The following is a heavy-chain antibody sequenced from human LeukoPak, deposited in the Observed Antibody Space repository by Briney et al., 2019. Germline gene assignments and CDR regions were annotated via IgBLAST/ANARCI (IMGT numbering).Heavy chain of an antibody. Sequence: PGGSLRLSCAASGFTFDDYAMHWVRQAPGKGLEWVSLISWDGGSTYYADSVKGRFTISRDNSKNSLYLQMNSLRAEDTALYYCAKGLIAAAGTRAEYFQHWGRGNLVTVSS. V-gene: IGHV3-43D*04. CDR2: ISWDGGST. D-gene: IGHD6-13*01. CDR3: AKGLIAAAGTRAEYFQH. CDR1: GFTFDDYA. J-gene: IGHJ1*01.